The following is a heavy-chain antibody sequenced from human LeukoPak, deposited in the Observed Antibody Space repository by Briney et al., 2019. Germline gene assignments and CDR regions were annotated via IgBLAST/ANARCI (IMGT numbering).Heavy chain of an antibody. CDR2: INHSGST. J-gene: IGHJ6*04. Sequence: SETLSLTCTVSGGSISNSIYYWAWIRQPPGKGLEWIGEINHSGSTNYNPSLKRRVTISLDTSKNQFSLKLSSVTAADTAVYFCARLTVVRGLIIQDRRLTRMDVWAKGPRSPSPQ. V-gene: IGHV4-39*07. CDR1: GGSISNSIYY. CDR3: ARLTVVRGLIIQDRRLTRMDV. D-gene: IGHD3-10*01.